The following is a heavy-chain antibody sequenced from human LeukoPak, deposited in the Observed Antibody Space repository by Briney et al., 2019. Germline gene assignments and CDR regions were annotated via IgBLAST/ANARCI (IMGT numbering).Heavy chain of an antibody. CDR1: GGSFSGYY. V-gene: IGHV4-34*01. J-gene: IGHJ3*02. CDR2: INHSGST. Sequence: SETLSLTCAVYGGSFSGYYWSWIRQPPGKGLEWIGEINHSGSTNYNPSLKSRVTISLDTSRNQFSLRLNSVTAADTAVYYCAKSNGYGLVDIWGQGTMVTVSS. D-gene: IGHD3-10*01. CDR3: AKSNGYGLVDI.